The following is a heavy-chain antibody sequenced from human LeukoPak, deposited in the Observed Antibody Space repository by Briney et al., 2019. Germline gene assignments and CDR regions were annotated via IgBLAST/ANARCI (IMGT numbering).Heavy chain of an antibody. CDR2: IRYDGSNK. V-gene: IGHV3-30*02. D-gene: IGHD2-2*01. Sequence: PGGSLRLSCAASGFTFSSYGMHWVRQAPGKGLEWVAFIRYDGSNKYYADSVKGRFTISRDNSKNTLYLQMNSLRAEDTAVYYCAKGYGVVPAASGHWGQGTPVTVSS. J-gene: IGHJ4*02. CDR3: AKGYGVVPAASGH. CDR1: GFTFSSYG.